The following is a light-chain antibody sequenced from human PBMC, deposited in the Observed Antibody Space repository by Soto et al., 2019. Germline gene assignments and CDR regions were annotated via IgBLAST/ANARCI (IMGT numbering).Light chain of an antibody. V-gene: IGKV1-39*01. Sequence: DIQLTQAPSFLSASAGDRVTITCRASQVISSYLAWYQQRPGRAPKLLIYDASSLQSGVPSRFSGSGSGTDFTLTISSLQPEDFATYYCQQSYSTPLTFGGGTKVDIK. CDR1: QVISSY. CDR2: DAS. J-gene: IGKJ4*01. CDR3: QQSYSTPLT.